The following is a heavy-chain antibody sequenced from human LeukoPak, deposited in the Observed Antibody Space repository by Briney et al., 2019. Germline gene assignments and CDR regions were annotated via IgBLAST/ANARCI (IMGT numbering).Heavy chain of an antibody. Sequence: GGSLRLSCAASGFTFSTYAIHWVRQAPGKGLEWVAVISYGGNIKYYADSVKGRFTISRDNAQNSMYLQMNSLRVEDTAVYYCTSWGDTTAEYFQRWGQGTQVTVAS. J-gene: IGHJ1*01. CDR3: TSWGDTTAEYFQR. D-gene: IGHD2-21*02. CDR1: GFTFSTYA. CDR2: ISYGGNIK. V-gene: IGHV3-30-3*01.